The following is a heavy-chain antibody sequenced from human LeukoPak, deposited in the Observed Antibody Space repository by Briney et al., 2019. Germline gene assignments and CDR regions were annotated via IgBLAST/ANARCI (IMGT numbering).Heavy chain of an antibody. CDR3: ARDSSGSNLFDY. CDR2: IYYSGST. V-gene: IGHV4-59*08. J-gene: IGHJ4*02. D-gene: IGHD6-19*01. Sequence: SETLSLTCTVSGGSVSSYYWSWIRQPPGTGLEWIGYIYYSGSTNYNPSLKSRVTISVDTSKNQFSLKLSSVTAADTAVYYCARDSSGSNLFDYWGQGTLVTVSS. CDR1: GGSVSSYY.